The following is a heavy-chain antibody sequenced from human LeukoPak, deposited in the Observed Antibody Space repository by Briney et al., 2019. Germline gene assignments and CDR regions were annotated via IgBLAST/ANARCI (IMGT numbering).Heavy chain of an antibody. CDR1: GYTFSIYG. Sequence: ASVKVSCKTSGYTFSIYGVSWVRQAPGQGLERLGWISAHNGNTNYAQKVQGKVQGRVTMTTETSTSTAYMELRSLTSDDTAVYYCARGAPGDSVLADYWGQGTLVTVSS. V-gene: IGHV1-18*01. D-gene: IGHD2/OR15-2a*01. CDR2: ISAHNGNT. J-gene: IGHJ4*02. CDR3: ARGAPGDSVLADY.